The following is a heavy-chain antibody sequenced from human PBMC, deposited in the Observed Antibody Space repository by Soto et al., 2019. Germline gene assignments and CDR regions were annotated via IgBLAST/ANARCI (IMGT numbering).Heavy chain of an antibody. J-gene: IGHJ6*02. D-gene: IGHD6-19*01. CDR3: ARDFTDSSGPTLGMGV. Sequence: QVQLQESGPGLVKPSQTLSLTCTVSGGSISSGGYYWSWIRQHPGKGLEWIGYIYYSGSTYYNPSLKRRLTISVDTSKDQFSLKLSSVTAADTAVYYCARDFTDSSGPTLGMGVWGQGTTVTVSS. CDR2: IYYSGST. V-gene: IGHV4-31*03. CDR1: GGSISSGGYY.